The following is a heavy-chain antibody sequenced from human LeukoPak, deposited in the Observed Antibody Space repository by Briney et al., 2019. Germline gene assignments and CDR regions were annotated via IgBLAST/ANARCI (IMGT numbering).Heavy chain of an antibody. D-gene: IGHD3-22*01. Sequence: GESLKISCKGSGYSFTSYWIGWVRQMPGKGLEWMGIIYPGDSDTRYSPSFQGQVTISADKSISTAYLQWSSLKASYIAMYYCARSVGYHDSSGYPFDYWGQGTLVTVSS. CDR3: ARSVGYHDSSGYPFDY. V-gene: IGHV5-51*01. J-gene: IGHJ4*02. CDR2: IYPGDSDT. CDR1: GYSFTSYW.